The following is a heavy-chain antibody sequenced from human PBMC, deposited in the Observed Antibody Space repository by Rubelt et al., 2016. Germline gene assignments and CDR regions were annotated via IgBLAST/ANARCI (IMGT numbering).Heavy chain of an antibody. CDR3: ARGEVAVNAFAI. Sequence: QLQLHESGPGLVKPSETLSLTCTVSGGSISSSNSYWGWIRQSPGKGLEWIGEINHSGSTSHNPSLNSRVTISVDKSKNQFSLRLNSGTAADTAVYYWARGEVAVNAFAIWGQGTMVTVSS. CDR1: GGSISSSNSY. V-gene: IGHV4-39*07. CDR2: INHSGST. D-gene: IGHD6-19*01. J-gene: IGHJ3*02.